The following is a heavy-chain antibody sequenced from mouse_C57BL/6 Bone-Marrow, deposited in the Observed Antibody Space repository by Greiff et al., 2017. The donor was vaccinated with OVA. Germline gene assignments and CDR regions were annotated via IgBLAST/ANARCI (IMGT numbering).Heavy chain of an antibody. CDR1: DYTFTSHW. D-gene: IGHD2-12*01. CDR3: ARQAYDDGAWFAY. Sequence: QVQLQQSGPELVRPGASVKISCKAPDYTFTSHWLQWVRQRPGQGLEWIGEIFPGSGSTYYNEKFKGKATLTVDTSSSTAYMQLSSLTSEDSAVYFCARQAYDDGAWFAYWGQGTLVTVSA. V-gene: IGHV1-56*01. J-gene: IGHJ3*01. CDR2: IFPGSGST.